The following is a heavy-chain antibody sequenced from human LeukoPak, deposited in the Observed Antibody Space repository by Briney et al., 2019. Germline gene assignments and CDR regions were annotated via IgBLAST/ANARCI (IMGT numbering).Heavy chain of an antibody. J-gene: IGHJ4*02. CDR3: ARGLYSSNWYVDY. Sequence: GGSLRLSRAASGFTLSSYEMNWVRLAPGKGLEWISYISRNGNSIYYADSVKGRFTISRDSAKNSLYLQMNSLRAEDTAVYYCARGLYSSNWYVDYWGQGTLVTVA. D-gene: IGHD6-13*01. CDR2: ISRNGNSI. V-gene: IGHV3-48*03. CDR1: GFTLSSYE.